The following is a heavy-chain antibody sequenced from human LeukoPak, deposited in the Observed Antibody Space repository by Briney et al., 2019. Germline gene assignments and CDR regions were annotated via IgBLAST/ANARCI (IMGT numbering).Heavy chain of an antibody. CDR1: GLTFSGHW. J-gene: IGHJ4*02. Sequence: GGPLRLSCAASGLTFSGHWMSWVRQAPGKGLEWVANINQGGSDKYYVDSVKGRFTISRDNANNLLYLQMNSLRGEDTAVYYCTRDRSRAEDDWGQGTLVTVSS. CDR3: TRDRSRAEDD. D-gene: IGHD1-14*01. CDR2: INQGGSDK. V-gene: IGHV3-7*01.